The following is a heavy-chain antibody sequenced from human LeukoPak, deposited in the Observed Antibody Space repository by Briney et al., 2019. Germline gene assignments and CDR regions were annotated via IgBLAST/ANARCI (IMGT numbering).Heavy chain of an antibody. D-gene: IGHD2-21*02. CDR3: ARDYCTRGGDCYKEDLFDP. CDR2: ISPYDGDT. Sequence: ASVKVSCKASGYTFAIYGVSWVRQAPGQGLEWMAWISPYDGDTNYAQNFEGRVTMTTETSTSTAYMELRSLRSDDTAIYYCARDYCTRGGDCYKEDLFDPWGQGTLVTVSS. CDR1: GYTFAIYG. V-gene: IGHV1-18*01. J-gene: IGHJ5*02.